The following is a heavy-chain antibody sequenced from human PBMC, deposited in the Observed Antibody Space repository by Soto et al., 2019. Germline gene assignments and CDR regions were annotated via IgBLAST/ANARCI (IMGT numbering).Heavy chain of an antibody. CDR2: IYYSGST. V-gene: IGHV4-30-4*01. J-gene: IGHJ4*02. D-gene: IGHD3-22*01. CDR3: ARGRDSSGYYYRAHFDY. CDR1: GGSISSGDYY. Sequence: KPSETLSLTCTVSGGSISSGDYYWSWIRQPPGKGLEWIGFIYYSGSTYYNPSLKSRVTISVDTSKNQFSLKLSSVTAADTAVYYCARGRDSSGYYYRAHFDYWGQGTLVTVSS.